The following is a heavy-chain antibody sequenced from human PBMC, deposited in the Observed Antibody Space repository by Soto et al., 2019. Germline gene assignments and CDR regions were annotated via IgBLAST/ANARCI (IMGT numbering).Heavy chain of an antibody. CDR1: GGTFSSYT. CDR2: IIPIFGTA. CDR3: AREIHRWLQVWYFDL. Sequence: QVQLVQSGAEVKKPGSSVTVSCKASGGTFSSYTISWVRQAPGQGLEWMGGIIPIFGTANYAQKLQGRVTITADKATRTDYQESSSLRSEDTAVDYWAREIHRWLQVWYFDLWGRGTLVTVAS. J-gene: IGHJ2*01. V-gene: IGHV1-69*14. D-gene: IGHD5-12*01.